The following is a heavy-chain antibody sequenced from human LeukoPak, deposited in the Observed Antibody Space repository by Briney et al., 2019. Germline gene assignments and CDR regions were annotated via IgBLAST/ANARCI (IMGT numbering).Heavy chain of an antibody. CDR3: ARVATTSKFDY. CDR1: GFTVRSNY. CDR2: IYSGGST. V-gene: IGHV3-53*01. Sequence: GGSLRLSCAASGFTVRSNYMSWVRQAPGKGLEWVSVIYSGGSTYYADSVKGRFTISRDNSKNTLYLQMNSLRDEDTAVYYCARVATTSKFDYWGQGTLVTVSS. J-gene: IGHJ4*02. D-gene: IGHD2/OR15-2a*01.